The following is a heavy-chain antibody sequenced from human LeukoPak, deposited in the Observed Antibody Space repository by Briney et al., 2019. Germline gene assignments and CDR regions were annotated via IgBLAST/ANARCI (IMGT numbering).Heavy chain of an antibody. D-gene: IGHD6-19*01. Sequence: GGSLRLSCVASGFTFNDYYMSWIRQPPGKGLEWISYISSSGGSMYYADSVKGRFTISRDNAKNSLYLQMDSLRAEDTAVYYCARDPKYLYTSGPSDAFDIWGQGTMVTVSS. V-gene: IGHV3-11*01. J-gene: IGHJ3*02. CDR3: ARDPKYLYTSGPSDAFDI. CDR2: ISSSGGSM. CDR1: GFTFNDYY.